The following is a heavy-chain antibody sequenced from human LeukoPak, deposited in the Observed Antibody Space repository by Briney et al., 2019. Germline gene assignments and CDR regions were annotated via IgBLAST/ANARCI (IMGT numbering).Heavy chain of an antibody. J-gene: IGHJ4*02. Sequence: GGSLRLSCAASGFTVSSNYMSWVRQAPGKGLEWVSIIYSGGSTYYADSVKVRFTISRDNSKNTLYLQMNSLRAEDTAVYYCATSTNDYGDYVAIYWGQGTPVTVSS. CDR1: GFTVSSNY. D-gene: IGHD4-17*01. CDR3: ATSTNDYGDYVAIY. V-gene: IGHV3-53*01. CDR2: IYSGGST.